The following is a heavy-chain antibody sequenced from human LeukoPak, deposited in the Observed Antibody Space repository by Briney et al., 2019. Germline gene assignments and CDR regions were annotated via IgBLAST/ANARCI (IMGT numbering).Heavy chain of an antibody. CDR3: AGGSGWPHFDY. J-gene: IGHJ4*02. Sequence: SETLSLTCTVSGGSISSYYWSWIRQPPGKGLEWIGCIYDSGSTNYNPSLKSRVTISVDTSKNQSSLNLSSVTAADTAVYYCAGGSGWPHFDYWGQGALVTVSS. D-gene: IGHD6-19*01. CDR1: GGSISSYY. V-gene: IGHV4-59*01. CDR2: IYDSGST.